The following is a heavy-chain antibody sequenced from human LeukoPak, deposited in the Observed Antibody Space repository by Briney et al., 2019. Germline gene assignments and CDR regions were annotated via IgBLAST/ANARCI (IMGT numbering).Heavy chain of an antibody. Sequence: SETLSLTCTVSGRSISNYYWSWIRQPPGKGLEWIAYINYSGSTNYNPSLKSRVTISVDTSKNHFSLTLSSVTAADTAVYYCARFGGPHAFDIWGQGTMVTVSS. J-gene: IGHJ3*02. V-gene: IGHV4-59*01. CDR2: INYSGST. CDR3: ARFGGPHAFDI. D-gene: IGHD3-3*01. CDR1: GRSISNYY.